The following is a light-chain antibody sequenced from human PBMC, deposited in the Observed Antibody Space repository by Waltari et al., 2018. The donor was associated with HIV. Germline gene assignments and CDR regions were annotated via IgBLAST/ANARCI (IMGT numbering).Light chain of an antibody. V-gene: IGLV1-47*01. CDR1: SSNIGSNY. CDR3: AAWDDSLNGWV. Sequence: QSVLTQPPSTSGTPGQRVTISCSGSSSNIGSNYIYWYRQVPGTTPTLLMYPNNLRPSVVPDRFPGSRSGTSASLAISGLRSWDDADYYCAAWDDSLNGWVFGGGTKLTVL. CDR2: PNN. J-gene: IGLJ3*02.